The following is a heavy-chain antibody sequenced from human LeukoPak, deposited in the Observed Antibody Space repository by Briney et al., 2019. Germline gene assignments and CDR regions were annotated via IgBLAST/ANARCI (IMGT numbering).Heavy chain of an antibody. V-gene: IGHV3-11*04. Sequence: GGSLRLSCAASGFTFSDYYMSWIRQAPGKGLEWVSYISSSGSTIYYADSVKGRFTISRDNAKNSLYLQMNSLRDEDTAIYYCARETTVIKKIDYWGQGTLVTVSS. CDR2: ISSSGSTI. D-gene: IGHD4-17*01. CDR3: ARETTVIKKIDY. J-gene: IGHJ4*02. CDR1: GFTFSDYY.